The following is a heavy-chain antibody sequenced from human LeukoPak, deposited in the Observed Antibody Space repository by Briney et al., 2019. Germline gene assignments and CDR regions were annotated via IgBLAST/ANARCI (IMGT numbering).Heavy chain of an antibody. D-gene: IGHD6-13*01. J-gene: IGHJ4*02. Sequence: WASVKVSCKASGYTFTSYGFSWVRQAPGQGLEWMGWISAYNGNTNYAQKLQGRVTMTTDTSTSTAYMELRSLRSDDTAVYYCARSHRIAAAGALDYWGQGTLVTVSS. CDR1: GYTFTSYG. CDR2: ISAYNGNT. V-gene: IGHV1-18*01. CDR3: ARSHRIAAAGALDY.